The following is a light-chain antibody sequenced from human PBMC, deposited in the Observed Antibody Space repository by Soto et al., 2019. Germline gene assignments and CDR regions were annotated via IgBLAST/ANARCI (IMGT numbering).Light chain of an antibody. CDR3: SSYTSSSTRRVV. CDR2: DVS. Sequence: QSALTQPASVSGSPGQSITISCTGTSSDVGGYNSVSWYQQHPGKAPKLMIYDVSNRPSGVSNRFSGSKSGNTASLTISGLQAEDEADYYCSSYTSSSTRRVVFGRGTKVTVL. CDR1: SSDVGGYNS. J-gene: IGLJ2*01. V-gene: IGLV2-14*01.